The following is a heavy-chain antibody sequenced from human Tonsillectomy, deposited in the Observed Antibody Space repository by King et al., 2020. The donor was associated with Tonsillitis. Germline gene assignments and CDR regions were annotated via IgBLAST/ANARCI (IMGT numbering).Heavy chain of an antibody. J-gene: IGHJ4*02. CDR3: ARAVAALDY. Sequence: QLQESGPGLVKPSETLSLTCTVSGDSVTSGSYYWSWIRQPPGQGLEWIGYIYYSGATNYNTSLKSRVTISLDTSKNQFSLQLTSVTAADTAVYYCARAVAALDYWGQGTLVTVSS. V-gene: IGHV4-61*01. D-gene: IGHD5-12*01. CDR1: GDSVTSGSYY. CDR2: IYYSGAT.